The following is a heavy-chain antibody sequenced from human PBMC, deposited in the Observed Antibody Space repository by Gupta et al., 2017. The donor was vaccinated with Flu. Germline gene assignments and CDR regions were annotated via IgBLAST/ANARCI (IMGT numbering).Heavy chain of an antibody. CDR2: IWFDGSYK. CDR1: G. D-gene: IGHD1-1*01. Sequence: GMHWVRLTPGKGLEWVAVIWFDGSYKHYADSVRGRFTVSRDNSKDTVFLQMNNLRAEDTAIYFCAGAKEVGNYYYGMDVWGQGTTVTVSS. V-gene: IGHV3-33*01. J-gene: IGHJ6*02. CDR3: AGAKEVGNYYYGMDV.